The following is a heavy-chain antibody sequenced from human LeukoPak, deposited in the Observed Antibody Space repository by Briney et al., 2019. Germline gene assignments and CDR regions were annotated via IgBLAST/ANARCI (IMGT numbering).Heavy chain of an antibody. D-gene: IGHD3-22*01. J-gene: IGHJ3*02. V-gene: IGHV3-21*01. Sequence: GGSLRLSCVASGFTSRSYSMIWFRQPPGRGRDWVSSFSSRSTYIYHADSVKGRFTISRDNAKNSLYLQMNNVRAEDTAVYYCARGLQIVVVITTDEQDAFDIWGQGTMVTVSS. CDR3: ARGLQIVVVITTDEQDAFDI. CDR1: GFTSRSYS. CDR2: FSSRSTYI.